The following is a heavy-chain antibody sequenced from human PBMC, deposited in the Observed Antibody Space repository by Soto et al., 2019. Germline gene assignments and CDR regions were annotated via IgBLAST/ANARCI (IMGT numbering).Heavy chain of an antibody. J-gene: IGHJ5*02. D-gene: IGHD3-22*01. CDR1: GDSITRSRYY. V-gene: IGHV4-39*02. CDR3: ATEGGVVDANGFGP. CDR2: GYYSGTT. Sequence: QLQLQESGPGLVKPSETLSLICTVSGDSITRSRYYWGWIRQSPGKGLEWIGSGYYSGTTYYNPSLRSRITISVDTSKNQFSLKMNSMTAADTAVYYCATEGGVVDANGFGPWGQGTLVIVSA.